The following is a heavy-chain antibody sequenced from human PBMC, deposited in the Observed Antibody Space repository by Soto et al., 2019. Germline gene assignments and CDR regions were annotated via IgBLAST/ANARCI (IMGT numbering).Heavy chain of an antibody. D-gene: IGHD5-12*01. J-gene: IGHJ6*03. V-gene: IGHV4-34*01. CDR2: INHSGST. CDR3: ARGSFNSGLYYYYYMDV. Sequence: SETLSLTCAVYGGSFSGYYWSWIRQPPGKGLERIGEINHSGSTNYNPSLKSRVTISVDTSKNQFSLKLSSVTAADTAVYYCARGSFNSGLYYYYYMDVWGKGTTVTVSS. CDR1: GGSFSGYY.